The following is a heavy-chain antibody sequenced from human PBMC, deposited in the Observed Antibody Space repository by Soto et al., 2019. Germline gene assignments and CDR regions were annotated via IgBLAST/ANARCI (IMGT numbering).Heavy chain of an antibody. D-gene: IGHD3-3*01. Sequence: GSLRLSCTASGFLFSSYGLHWVRQAPGKGLEWVGIVSYDGSDSYYADSVKGRFTISRDNSNKTMSLQMNSLRTEDTALYYCATFGIYDFWSGYLPRDAFDVWGQGTMVTVSS. V-gene: IGHV3-30*03. CDR1: GFLFSSYG. CDR3: ATFGIYDFWSGYLPRDAFDV. CDR2: VSYDGSDS. J-gene: IGHJ3*01.